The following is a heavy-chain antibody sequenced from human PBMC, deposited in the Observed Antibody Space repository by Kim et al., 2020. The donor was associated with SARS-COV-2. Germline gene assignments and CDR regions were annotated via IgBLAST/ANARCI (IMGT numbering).Heavy chain of an antibody. J-gene: IGHJ4*02. D-gene: IGHD3-16*01. CDR2: ISYDGSNK. V-gene: IGHV3-30*04. CDR3: ARPPPPDWESYFDS. CDR1: GFTFSSYA. Sequence: GGSLRLSCAASGFTFSSYAMHWVRQAPGKGLEWVAVISYDGSNKYYADSVKGRFTISRDNSKNTLYLQMNSLRAEDTAVYYCARPPPPDWESYFDSWGQG.